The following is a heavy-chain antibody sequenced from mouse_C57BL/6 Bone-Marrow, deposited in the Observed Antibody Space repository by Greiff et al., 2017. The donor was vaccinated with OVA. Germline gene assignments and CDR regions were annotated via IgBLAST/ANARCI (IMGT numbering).Heavy chain of an antibody. V-gene: IGHV1-55*01. Sequence: VQLQQPGAELVKPGASVKMSCKASGYTFTSYWITWVKQRPGQGLEWIGDIYPGSGSTNYNEKFMSKATLTVDTSSSTAYMQLSSLTSEDSAVYYCAITTVEFSWFAYWGQGTLVTVSA. CDR1: GYTFTSYW. D-gene: IGHD1-1*01. CDR3: AITTVEFSWFAY. J-gene: IGHJ3*01. CDR2: IYPGSGST.